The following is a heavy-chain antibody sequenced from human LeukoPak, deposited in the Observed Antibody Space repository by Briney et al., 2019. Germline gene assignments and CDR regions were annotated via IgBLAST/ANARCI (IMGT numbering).Heavy chain of an antibody. J-gene: IGHJ3*02. D-gene: IGHD2-2*01. Sequence: GGSLRLSCAASGFTFSSYSMTWVRQAPGKGLEWVSSISSSYNYIYYADSVKGRFTISRDNAKNSLFLQMNSLRAEDTAVYYCARDDIVVISTAIGAFDIWGQGTMVTVSS. V-gene: IGHV3-21*01. CDR1: GFTFSSYS. CDR3: ARDDIVVISTAIGAFDI. CDR2: ISSSYNYI.